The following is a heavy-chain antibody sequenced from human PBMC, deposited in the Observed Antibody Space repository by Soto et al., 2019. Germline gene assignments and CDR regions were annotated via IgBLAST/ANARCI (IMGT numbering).Heavy chain of an antibody. Sequence: QVQLVESGGGVVQPGRSLRLSCAASGFTFSSYGMHWVRQAPGKGLEWVAVISYDGSNKYYADSVKGRFTISRDNSKNTLYLQMNSLRAEDTAVYYCANCPPPEKGVPAAMDYGMDVWGQGTTVTVSS. CDR2: ISYDGSNK. CDR3: ANCPPPEKGVPAAMDYGMDV. D-gene: IGHD2-2*01. V-gene: IGHV3-30*18. J-gene: IGHJ6*02. CDR1: GFTFSSYG.